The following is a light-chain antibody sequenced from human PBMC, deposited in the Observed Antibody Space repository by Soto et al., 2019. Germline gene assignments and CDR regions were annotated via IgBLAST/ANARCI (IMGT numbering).Light chain of an antibody. Sequence: EIVLTQSPATLSVSAGERATLSCRASQSVDKYLVWYQQKPGQAPRLLIYDASSRATGIPARFSGSGSGTDFTLTITSLEPEDFAVYYCQQRTNWPLTFGGGTKLEIK. V-gene: IGKV3-11*01. J-gene: IGKJ4*01. CDR2: DAS. CDR1: QSVDKY. CDR3: QQRTNWPLT.